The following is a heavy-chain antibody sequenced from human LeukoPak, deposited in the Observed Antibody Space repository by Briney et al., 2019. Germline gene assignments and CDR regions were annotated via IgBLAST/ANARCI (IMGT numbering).Heavy chain of an antibody. D-gene: IGHD2-21*01. CDR1: GFTFRNYW. Sequence: GGSLRLSCAASGFTFRNYWMGWVRQAPGKGLEWVSGISGSGGTTYQPDSVKGRFIISRDNFKNTLHLQMNSLRADDTAVYYCAKDKVVVIATRLDYWGQGTLVTVSS. CDR2: ISGSGGTT. J-gene: IGHJ4*02. V-gene: IGHV3-23*01. CDR3: AKDKVVVIATRLDY.